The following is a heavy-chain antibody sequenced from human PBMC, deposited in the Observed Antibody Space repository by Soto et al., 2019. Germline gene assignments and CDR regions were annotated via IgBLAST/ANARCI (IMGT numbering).Heavy chain of an antibody. CDR2: IYYSGST. CDR3: ARGQTDSSGYYSYYGMDV. CDR1: GGSISSGGYY. V-gene: IGHV4-31*03. Sequence: NPSETLSLTCTVSGGSISSGGYYWSWIRQHPGKGLEWIGYIYYSGSTYYNPSLKSRVTISVDTSKNQFSLKLSSVTAADTAVYYCARGQTDSSGYYSYYGMDVWGQGTTVTVSS. D-gene: IGHD3-22*01. J-gene: IGHJ6*02.